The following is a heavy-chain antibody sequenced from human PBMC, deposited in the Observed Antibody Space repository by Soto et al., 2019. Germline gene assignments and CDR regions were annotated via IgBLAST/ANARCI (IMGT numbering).Heavy chain of an antibody. CDR3: TRATYYRYYFDV. Sequence: SETLSLTCTVSGGSINNYCLSWIRQSPGKGLEWIGYIYYSGTTNYNPSLKSRVTISIDRSENQFSLKVSSVTAADTAVYFCTRATYYRYYFDVWGHGTLVTVSS. J-gene: IGHJ4*01. V-gene: IGHV4-59*01. D-gene: IGHD3-10*01. CDR2: IYYSGTT. CDR1: GGSINNYC.